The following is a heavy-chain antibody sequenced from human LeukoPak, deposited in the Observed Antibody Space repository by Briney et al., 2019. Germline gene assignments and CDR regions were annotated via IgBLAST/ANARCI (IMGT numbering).Heavy chain of an antibody. CDR2: IYYSGST. D-gene: IGHD5/OR15-5a*01. Sequence: TPSQTLSLTCTVSGGSISSGDYYWSWLRQSPGKGLEWIGYIYYSGSTSFNPSLKSRVTISVDTSKNQFSLKLSSVTAADTAIYYCAAVSAAKLTHAYWGQGTLVTVSS. CDR3: AAVSAAKLTHAY. V-gene: IGHV4-30-4*01. J-gene: IGHJ4*02. CDR1: GGSISSGDYY.